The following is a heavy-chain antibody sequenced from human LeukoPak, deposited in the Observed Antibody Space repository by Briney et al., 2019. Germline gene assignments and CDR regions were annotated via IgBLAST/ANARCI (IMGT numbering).Heavy chain of an antibody. CDR1: GFPFVAYA. J-gene: IGHJ4*02. CDR2: ISSDTTNK. D-gene: IGHD3-16*01. Sequence: GGSLRLSCATSGFPFVAYALHWVRQAPGKGLEWVAVISSDTTNKYYMDSVKGRFTISRDNSTNTLYLQMDSLRLEDTAVYYCARLAAASPGYWGQGTLVTVSS. CDR3: ARLAAASPGY. V-gene: IGHV3-30*10.